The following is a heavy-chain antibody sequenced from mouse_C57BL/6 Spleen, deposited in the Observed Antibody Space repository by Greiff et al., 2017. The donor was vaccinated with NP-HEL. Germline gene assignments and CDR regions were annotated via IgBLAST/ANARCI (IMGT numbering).Heavy chain of an antibody. V-gene: IGHV1-55*01. D-gene: IGHD2-4*01. CDR3: ARRVYDYDGWFAY. Sequence: QVQLQQPGAELVKPGASVKMSCKASGYTFTSYWITWVKQRPGQGLEWIGDIYPAGGSTNYNEKFKSKATLTVDKSSSTAYMQLSSLTSEDSAVSYYARRVYDYDGWFAYWGQGTLVTVSA. CDR1: GYTFTSYW. J-gene: IGHJ3*01. CDR2: IYPAGGST.